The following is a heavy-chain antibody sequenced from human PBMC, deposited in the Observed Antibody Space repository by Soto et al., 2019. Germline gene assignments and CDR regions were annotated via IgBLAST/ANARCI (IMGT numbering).Heavy chain of an antibody. V-gene: IGHV6-1*01. CDR3: ARDSPLNDFWSGYYKTTPGPLRD. D-gene: IGHD3-3*01. CDR2: TYYRSKWYN. CDR1: GDSVSSNSAA. J-gene: IGHJ4*02. Sequence: SQTLSLTCAISGDSVSSNSAAWNWIRQSPSRGLEWLGRTYYRSKWYNDYAVSVKSRITINPDTSKNQFSLQLNSVTPEDTAVYYCARDSPLNDFWSGYYKTTPGPLRDWGQGTLVTASS.